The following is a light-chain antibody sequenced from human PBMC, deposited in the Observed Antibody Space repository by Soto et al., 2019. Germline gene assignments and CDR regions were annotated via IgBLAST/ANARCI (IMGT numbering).Light chain of an antibody. Sequence: DIHLTQSPSTLSASVGDRVTITCRASQSISILLAWYQQKPGKAPNLLIYATSTLETGVSSRFSGSGSATEFSLTISSLHPDDSATYYCQHYNDFSWTFGQGTKVEIK. CDR3: QHYNDFSWT. J-gene: IGKJ1*01. V-gene: IGKV1-5*03. CDR1: QSISIL. CDR2: ATS.